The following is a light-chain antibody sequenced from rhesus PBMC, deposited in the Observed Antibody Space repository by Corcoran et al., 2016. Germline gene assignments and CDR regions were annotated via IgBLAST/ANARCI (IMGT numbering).Light chain of an antibody. V-gene: IGKV1-69*01. J-gene: IGKJ2*01. CDR1: QGISNW. Sequence: DIQMTQSPSSLSASVGDRVTITCRASQGISNWLAWYQQKPGKAPKLLIYRASNLETGVPSRLSGSGSGTEFTLTISSLQPEDFATYYCRQHKSYPYSVGQGTRVEI. CDR2: RAS. CDR3: RQHKSYPYS.